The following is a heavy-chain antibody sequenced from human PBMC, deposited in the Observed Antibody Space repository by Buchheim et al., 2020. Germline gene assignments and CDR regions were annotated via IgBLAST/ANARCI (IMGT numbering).Heavy chain of an antibody. V-gene: IGHV3-30*18. D-gene: IGHD5-18*01. J-gene: IGHJ4*02. CDR2: ISYDGSNK. CDR1: GFTFSSYG. CDR3: AKDQDTAMGFYY. Sequence: QVQLVESGGGVVQPGRSLRLSCAASGFTFSSYGMHWVRQAPGKGLEWVAVISYDGSNKYYADSVKGRFTISRDNSKNKLYLQINSRGAKDTAVYYCAKDQDTAMGFYYCGQGTL.